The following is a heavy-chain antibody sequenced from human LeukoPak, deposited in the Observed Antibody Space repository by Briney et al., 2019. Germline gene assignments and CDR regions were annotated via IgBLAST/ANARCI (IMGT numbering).Heavy chain of an antibody. V-gene: IGHV1-24*01. CDR1: GYTVTELS. D-gene: IGHD3-22*01. CDR2: FDPEDGKT. J-gene: IGHJ4*02. CDR3: ATGGWDYFDS. Sequence: ASVKVSCKVSGYTVTELSIHWVRQAPGKGLEWMGGFDPEDGKTIHAQKLQGRVSMPEDTSTDTAYMDLRSLRSEDTPVYYCATGGWDYFDSWGQGTLVTVSS.